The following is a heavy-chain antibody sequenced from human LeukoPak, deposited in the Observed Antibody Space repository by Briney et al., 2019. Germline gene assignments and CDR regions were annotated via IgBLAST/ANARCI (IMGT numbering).Heavy chain of an antibody. CDR2: IYTSGST. Sequence: SETLSLTCSVSGASISHYSWSWIRQPAGKGLEWIGRIYTSGSTNYNPSLKSRVTMSVDTSKNQFYLKLSSLTAADTAVYFCARRDDSSGYHKIFDYWGPGTLVTVSS. D-gene: IGHD3-22*01. J-gene: IGHJ4*02. CDR3: ARRDDSSGYHKIFDY. CDR1: GASISHYS. V-gene: IGHV4-4*07.